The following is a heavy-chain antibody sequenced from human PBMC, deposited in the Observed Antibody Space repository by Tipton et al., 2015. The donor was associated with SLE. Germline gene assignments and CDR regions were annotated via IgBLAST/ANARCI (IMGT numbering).Heavy chain of an antibody. Sequence: TLSLTCTVSGGSISSHYWSWIRQPPGKGLEWIGYIYYSGSTNYNPSLKSRVTISVDTSKNQFSLKLSSVTAADTAVYYCARGPSSLDSTHGGAFDIWGQGTMVTVSS. CDR2: IYYSGST. J-gene: IGHJ3*02. CDR1: GGSISSHY. CDR3: ARGPSSLDSTHGGAFDI. D-gene: IGHD3-22*01. V-gene: IGHV4-59*11.